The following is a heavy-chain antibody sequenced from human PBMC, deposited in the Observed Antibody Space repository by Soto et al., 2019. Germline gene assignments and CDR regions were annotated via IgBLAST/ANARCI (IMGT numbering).Heavy chain of an antibody. J-gene: IGHJ4*02. V-gene: IGHV3-23*01. CDR2: ISGSGGST. Sequence: LRLSCAASGFTFSSYAMSWVRQAPGKGLEWVSAISGSGGSTYYADSVKGRFTISRDNSKNTLYLQMNSLRAEDTAVYYCAKEGFSSVVVTATSDYWGQGTLVTVSS. D-gene: IGHD2-21*02. CDR1: GFTFSSYA. CDR3: AKEGFSSVVVTATSDY.